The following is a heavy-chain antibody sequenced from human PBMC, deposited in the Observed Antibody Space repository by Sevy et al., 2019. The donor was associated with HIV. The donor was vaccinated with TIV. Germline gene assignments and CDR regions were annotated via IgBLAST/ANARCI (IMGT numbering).Heavy chain of an antibody. CDR1: GGSISSDNW. V-gene: IGHV4-4*02. CDR2: IYHSGST. D-gene: IGHD4-17*01. Sequence: SETLSLTCAVSGGSISSDNWWSWVRQPPRKGLEWIGEIYHSGSTNYNPSLKSRVTISVDKSKSQFSLRLSSVTVADTAAYYCARGRGDDYGDYGLDYWGQGTLVTVSS. CDR3: ARGRGDDYGDYGLDY. J-gene: IGHJ4*02.